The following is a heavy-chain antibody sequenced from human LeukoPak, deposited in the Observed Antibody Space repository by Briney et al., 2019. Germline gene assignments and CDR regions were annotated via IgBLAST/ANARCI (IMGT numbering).Heavy chain of an antibody. CDR2: INHSGST. V-gene: IGHV4-34*01. CDR3: ARTSIAARRANAFDI. J-gene: IGHJ3*02. D-gene: IGHD6-6*01. Sequence: ASETLSLTCAVYGGSFSGYYWSWIRQPPGKGLEWIGEINHSGSTNYNPSLKSRVTISVDTSKNQFSLKLSSVTAADTAVYYCARTSIAARRANAFDIWGHGTMVTVSS. CDR1: GGSFSGYY.